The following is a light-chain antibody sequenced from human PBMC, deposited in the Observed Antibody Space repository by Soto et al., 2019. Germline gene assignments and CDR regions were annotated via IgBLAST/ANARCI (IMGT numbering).Light chain of an antibody. V-gene: IGKV3-20*01. Sequence: VLTHAAGTLSLSPGERATFSGGTGQSVSSSYSAWYQQKPRQAPRLLISGAHRRATGTPDRFSGSGSGTDFTLTITTLEPEDFAVYYCQQYGSAPPSPFAGGTRWIS. J-gene: IGKJ4*01. CDR3: QQYGSAPPSP. CDR1: QSVSSSY. CDR2: GAH.